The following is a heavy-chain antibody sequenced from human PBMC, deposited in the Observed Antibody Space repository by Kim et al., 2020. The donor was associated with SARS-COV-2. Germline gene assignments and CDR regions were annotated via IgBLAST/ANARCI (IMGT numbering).Heavy chain of an antibody. J-gene: IGHJ4*02. CDR2: ISAYNGNT. V-gene: IGHV1-18*01. D-gene: IGHD3-10*01. CDR3: ARAGLLWFGESLDY. Sequence: ASVKVSCKASGYTFTSYGISWVRQAPGQGLEWMGWISAYNGNTNYAQKLQGRVTMTTETSTSTAYMELRSLRSDETAVYYCARAGLLWFGESLDYWGQGTLVTVSS. CDR1: GYTFTSYG.